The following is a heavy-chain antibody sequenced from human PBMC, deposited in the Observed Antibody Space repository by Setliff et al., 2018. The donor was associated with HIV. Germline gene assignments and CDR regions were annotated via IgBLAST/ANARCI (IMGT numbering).Heavy chain of an antibody. V-gene: IGHV4-59*12. CDR3: ARGGGYDRSGYYPFDY. CDR1: GASISSYY. CDR2: IYYSGST. J-gene: IGHJ4*02. D-gene: IGHD3-22*01. Sequence: SETLSLTCTVSGASISSYYWSWIRQPPGKGLEWIGYIYYSGSTNYNPSLKSRVIISVDTSKNQFSLKVSSVTAADTAVYYCARGGGYDRSGYYPFDYWGQGTPVTVSS.